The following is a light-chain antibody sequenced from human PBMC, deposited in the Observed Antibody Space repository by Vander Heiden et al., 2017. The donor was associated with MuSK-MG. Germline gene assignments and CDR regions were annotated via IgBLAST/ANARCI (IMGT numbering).Light chain of an antibody. CDR2: WAS. CDR3: QLADSTPLT. J-gene: IGKJ4*01. V-gene: IGKV4-1*01. Sequence: EIVMAQSRDSRSVSLGERATINCKSSQSVLYSSNNKNYLAWYQQKPRQPPKLLIYWASTRESGVPDRFSGSGSGTDFTLTIISLQAEALAVSSSQLADSTPLTFGEGTRLELK. CDR1: QSVLYSSNNKNY.